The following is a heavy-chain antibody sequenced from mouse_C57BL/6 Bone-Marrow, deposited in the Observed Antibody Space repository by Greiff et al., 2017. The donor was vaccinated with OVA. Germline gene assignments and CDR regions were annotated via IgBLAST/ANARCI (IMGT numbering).Heavy chain of an antibody. CDR2: INSDGGST. Sequence: EVKVEESGGGLVQPGESLKLSCESNEYEFPSHDMSWVRKTPEKRLELVAAINSDGGSTYYPDTMERRFIISRDNTKKTLYLQMSSLRSEDTALYYCARHHYYGSSWYFDVWGTGTTVTVSS. J-gene: IGHJ1*03. CDR3: ARHHYYGSSWYFDV. V-gene: IGHV5-2*03. D-gene: IGHD1-1*01. CDR1: EYEFPSHD.